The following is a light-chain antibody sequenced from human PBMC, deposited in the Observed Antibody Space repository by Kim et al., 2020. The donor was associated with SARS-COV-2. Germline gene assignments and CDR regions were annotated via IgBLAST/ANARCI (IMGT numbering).Light chain of an antibody. Sequence: SGTISCTXXYKXXGGXTYVXXYQXXXGKAPXXLIYXVXERPSGVPDRFSXSKSGSTASLTISGLQAXXEADYYCCSXAGNYPLLFGGGTXVTVL. CDR2: XVX. V-gene: IGLV2-11*01. CDR3: CSXAGNYPLL. J-gene: IGLJ2*01. CDR1: YKXXGGXTY.